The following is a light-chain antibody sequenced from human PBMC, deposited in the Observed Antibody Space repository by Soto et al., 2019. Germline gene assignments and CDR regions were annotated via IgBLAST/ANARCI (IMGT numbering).Light chain of an antibody. CDR2: DAS. J-gene: IGKJ1*01. CDR1: QNINRW. V-gene: IGKV1-5*01. CDR3: QQYNSYSGT. Sequence: DIQMTQSPSTLSAFVGDRVTITCRSSQNINRWLAWFQQKPGKAPKLLIYDASTLKSGVPSRFSGSGSGTEFTLTISSLQPDDFATYYCQQYNSYSGTFGQGTKVEIK.